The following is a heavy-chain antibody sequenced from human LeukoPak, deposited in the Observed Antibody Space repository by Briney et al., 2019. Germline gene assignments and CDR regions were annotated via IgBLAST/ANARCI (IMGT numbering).Heavy chain of an antibody. D-gene: IGHD1-14*01. CDR1: GLTFSTSG. J-gene: IGHJ4*02. Sequence: GGSLRLSCTASGLTFSTSGFNWVRHAPGKGLEWVASIGPTGSDRYHADSLKGRFTISRDNANNCLYLQMNRLIAEDTAVYYFATETNGRHYYYWGKGTLLTVSS. CDR3: ATETNGRHYYY. CDR2: IGPTGSDR. V-gene: IGHV3-21*06.